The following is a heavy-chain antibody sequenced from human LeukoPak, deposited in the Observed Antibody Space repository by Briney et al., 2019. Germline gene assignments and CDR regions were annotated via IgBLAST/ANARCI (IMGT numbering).Heavy chain of an antibody. CDR1: VETVSSDNAA. J-gene: IGHJ4*02. CDR2: TYYRSKWFN. Sequence: SQTLSLTCANAVETVSSDNAAWNWIRQSTSRGLEWLRRTYYRSKWFNDYAVSMRGRININADTSQNQFSLQLNSVTPEDSAVYFCARDWSLCSGNTCFYYFDYWGQGTLVTVSS. CDR3: ARDWSLCSGNTCFYYFDY. V-gene: IGHV6-1*01. D-gene: IGHD2-15*01.